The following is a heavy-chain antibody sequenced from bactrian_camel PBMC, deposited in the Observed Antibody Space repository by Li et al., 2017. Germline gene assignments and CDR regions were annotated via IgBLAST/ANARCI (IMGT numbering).Heavy chain of an antibody. V-gene: IGHV3S53*01. CDR1: SYIINNCA. CDR2: LGYSSPA. Sequence: HVQLVESGGGSVQAGGSLNVSCLASSYIINNCAVGWYRQAPGKDRELVAHLGYSSPAGYGDSVKGRFIISTDKTKNTLYLRMNMLKPEDTAVYYCAAGLTYRTPNRLAPTRYRFWGQGTQVTV. J-gene: IGHJ4*01. D-gene: IGHD1*01. CDR3: AAGLTYRTPNRLAPTRYRF.